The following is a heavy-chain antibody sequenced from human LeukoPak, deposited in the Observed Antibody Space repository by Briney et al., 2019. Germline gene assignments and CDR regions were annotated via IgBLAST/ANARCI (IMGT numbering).Heavy chain of an antibody. CDR1: GFTFSSYA. CDR2: ISYDGSNK. V-gene: IGHV3-30-3*01. J-gene: IGHJ4*02. CDR3: ARDSSGYFLFDY. Sequence: GGSLRLSSAASGFTFSSYAMHWVRQAPGKGLEWVAVISYDGSNKYCADSVKGRFTISRDYSKNTLYLQINSLRAEDTAVYYCARDSSGYFLFDYWGQGTLVTVSS. D-gene: IGHD3-22*01.